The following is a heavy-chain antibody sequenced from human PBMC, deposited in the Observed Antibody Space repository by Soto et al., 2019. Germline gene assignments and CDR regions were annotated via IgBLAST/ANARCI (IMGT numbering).Heavy chain of an antibody. Sequence: QVQLVESGGGVVRPGNSLTLACAAYGFTFSGIAMHWVRQAPGKGLEWVAVVSYDATNKFYGESVKGRFTVSRDNSKHTLYLPMTSLRPEDTATYYCAKALSFTSSALDSWGQGSLVIVS. D-gene: IGHD2-2*01. CDR3: AKALSFTSSALDS. V-gene: IGHV3-30*18. J-gene: IGHJ5*02. CDR2: VSYDATNK. CDR1: GFTFSGIA.